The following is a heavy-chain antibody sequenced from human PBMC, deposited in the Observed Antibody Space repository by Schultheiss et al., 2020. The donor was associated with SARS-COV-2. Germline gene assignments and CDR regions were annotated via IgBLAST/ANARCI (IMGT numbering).Heavy chain of an antibody. V-gene: IGHV4-39*01. Sequence: SETLSLTCTVSGGSISSSSYYWGWIRQPPGKGLEWIGSIYYSGSTYYNPSLKSRVTISVDTSKNQFSLKLSSVTAADTAVYYCARRYCSSTSCYKRGWFDPWGQGTLVTVSS. CDR1: GGSISSSSYY. CDR3: ARRYCSSTSCYKRGWFDP. D-gene: IGHD2-2*02. J-gene: IGHJ5*02. CDR2: IYYSGST.